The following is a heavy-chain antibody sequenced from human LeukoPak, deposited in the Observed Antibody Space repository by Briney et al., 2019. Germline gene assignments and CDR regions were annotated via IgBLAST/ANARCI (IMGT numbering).Heavy chain of an antibody. D-gene: IGHD3-10*01. J-gene: IGHJ6*03. V-gene: IGHV1-2*02. CDR1: GYTFTGYY. Sequence: ASVKVSCKASGYTFTGYYMHWVRQAPGQGLEWMGWINPNSGGTNYAQKFQGRVTMTRDTSISTAYMELSRPRSDDTAVYYCARQYGSGSYYYYYYYMDVWGKGTTVTVSS. CDR3: ARQYGSGSYYYYYYYMDV. CDR2: INPNSGGT.